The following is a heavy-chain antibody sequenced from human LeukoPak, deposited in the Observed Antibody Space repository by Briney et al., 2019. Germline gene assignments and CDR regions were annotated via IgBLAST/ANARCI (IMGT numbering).Heavy chain of an antibody. D-gene: IGHD2-15*01. CDR3: AKVLGGYCSGGSCYEDYYYYYMDV. Sequence: GGSLRLSCAASGFTLSSYGMHWVRQAPGKGLEWVAFIRYDGSNKYYADSVKGRFTISRDNSKNTLYLQMNSLRAEDTAVYYCAKVLGGYCSGGSCYEDYYYYYMDVWGKGTTVTVSS. CDR2: IRYDGSNK. CDR1: GFTLSSYG. V-gene: IGHV3-30*02. J-gene: IGHJ6*03.